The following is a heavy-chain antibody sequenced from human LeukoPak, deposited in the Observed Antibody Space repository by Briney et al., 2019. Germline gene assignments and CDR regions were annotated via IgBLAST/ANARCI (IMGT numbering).Heavy chain of an antibody. Sequence: GGSLRLSCAASGFTFSSYWMSWVRQAPGKGLEWVANIKQDGSEKYYVDSVKGRFTISRDNAKNSLYLQMNSLRAEDTAVYYCARDRRAIYCGGDCYQDYWGQGTLVTVSS. D-gene: IGHD2-21*02. CDR2: IKQDGSEK. CDR1: GFTFSSYW. CDR3: ARDRRAIYCGGDCYQDY. V-gene: IGHV3-7*01. J-gene: IGHJ4*02.